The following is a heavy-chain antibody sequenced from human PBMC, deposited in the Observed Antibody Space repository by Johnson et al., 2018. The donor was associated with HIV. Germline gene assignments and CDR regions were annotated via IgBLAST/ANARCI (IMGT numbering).Heavy chain of an antibody. Sequence: VQLVESGGGLVQPGGSLRLSCAASGFTFSIYDMHWVRQTTGKGLEWVSAIGVTSDTYYPGSVKGRFNNSRDNAKKALYLQMNSLRAGDTAVYYCARDMEAYCSGGSCYSAAFDIWGQGTMVTVSS. J-gene: IGHJ3*02. CDR3: ARDMEAYCSGGSCYSAAFDI. V-gene: IGHV3-13*01. CDR2: IGVTSDT. D-gene: IGHD2-15*01. CDR1: GFTFSIYD.